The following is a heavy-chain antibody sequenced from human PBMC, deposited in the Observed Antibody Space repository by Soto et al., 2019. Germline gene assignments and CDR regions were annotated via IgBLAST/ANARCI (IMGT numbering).Heavy chain of an antibody. Sequence: PSETLSLTCTVSGGSISSSSYYWGWIRQPPGKGLEWIGSIYYSGSTYYNLSLKSRVTISVDTSKNQFSLKLSSVTAADTAVYYCASPRKGYCSGGSCYIFPPFDYWGQGTLVTVSS. CDR2: IYYSGST. J-gene: IGHJ4*02. CDR3: ASPRKGYCSGGSCYIFPPFDY. D-gene: IGHD2-15*01. V-gene: IGHV4-39*01. CDR1: GGSISSSSYY.